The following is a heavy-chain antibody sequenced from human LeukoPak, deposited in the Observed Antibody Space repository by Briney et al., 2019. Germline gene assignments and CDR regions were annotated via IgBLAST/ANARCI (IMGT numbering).Heavy chain of an antibody. Sequence: PGGSLRLSCAASGLTFKNYAMHWVRQAPGKGLEWAAVISFDGSNAYYADSVRGRFTISRDNSKDTLYLQLNSLRAEDTAVYYCARDHYWLGYCTDGVCRDTFDIWGQGTMVTVSS. D-gene: IGHD2-8*01. CDR2: ISFDGSNA. V-gene: IGHV3-30-3*01. CDR3: ARDHYWLGYCTDGVCRDTFDI. CDR1: GLTFKNYA. J-gene: IGHJ3*02.